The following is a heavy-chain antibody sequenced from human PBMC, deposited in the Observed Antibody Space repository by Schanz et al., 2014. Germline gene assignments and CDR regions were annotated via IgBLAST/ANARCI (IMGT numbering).Heavy chain of an antibody. Sequence: QGQLVQSGAEVKKPGSSVKASCKASGYSFTTYGLNWVRQAPGQGPEWMGWISAFDDKADYAQNCQCRLIMTTDTSTTTVYMELRSLRSDDTDVYYCARETTIITGGAFDVWGQGTMVAVSS. V-gene: IGHV1-18*01. J-gene: IGHJ3*01. D-gene: IGHD3-9*01. CDR1: GYSFTTYG. CDR2: ISAFDDKA. CDR3: ARETTIITGGAFDV.